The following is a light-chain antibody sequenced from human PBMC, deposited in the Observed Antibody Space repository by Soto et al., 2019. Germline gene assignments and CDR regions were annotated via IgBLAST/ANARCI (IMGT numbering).Light chain of an antibody. CDR1: SSDVGAYNY. Sequence: QSALTQPASVSGSPGQSITISCTGTSSDVGAYNYVTWYQQHPGKAPKLLSYDVSNRPSGVSNRFSGSKSGNSASLTISGLQVEDAADYYGSSYTSTRALGLFAEGTKLT. J-gene: IGLJ2*01. V-gene: IGLV2-14*01. CDR2: DVS. CDR3: SSYTSTRALGL.